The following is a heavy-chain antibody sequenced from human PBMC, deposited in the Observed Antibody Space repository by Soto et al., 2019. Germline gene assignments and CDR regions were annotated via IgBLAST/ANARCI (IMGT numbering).Heavy chain of an antibody. D-gene: IGHD3-22*01. V-gene: IGHV3-23*01. CDR2: ISASATTT. CDR1: GFTFSTYA. Sequence: HPGGSLRLSCAASGFTFSTYAMSWVRQAPGKGLEWVSVISASATTTYYADSVKGRFTISRDNSKNTLYLQMNSLRAEDTAVYYCANSPDYYAGGYYYPYSFDYWGQGTPVTVSS. J-gene: IGHJ4*02. CDR3: ANSPDYYAGGYYYPYSFDY.